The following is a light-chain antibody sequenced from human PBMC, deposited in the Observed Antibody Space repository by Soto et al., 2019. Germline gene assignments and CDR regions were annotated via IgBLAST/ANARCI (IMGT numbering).Light chain of an antibody. CDR3: AAWDDSLSGIYV. Sequence: QSVLTQPPSASGTPGQRVTISCSGSSSNIGSNSVYWYQQLPGTAPKLLIYRNHQRPSGVPDRFSGSKSGTSASLAIGGLRSEDEADYYCAAWDDSLSGIYVFGTGTKVTVL. J-gene: IGLJ1*01. CDR2: RNH. CDR1: SSNIGSNS. V-gene: IGLV1-47*01.